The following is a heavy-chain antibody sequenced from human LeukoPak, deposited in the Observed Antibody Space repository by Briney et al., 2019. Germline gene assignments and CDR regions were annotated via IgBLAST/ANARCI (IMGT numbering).Heavy chain of an antibody. D-gene: IGHD4-17*01. J-gene: IGHJ4*02. CDR3: ARAHYDGDYQYYFDY. CDR2: IYYSGDT. V-gene: IGHV4-38-2*01. Sequence: PSETLSLTCDVSRYSISSNCYWAWIRQPPGKGLEWLGSIYYSGDTYYNPSLKSRVTCSVDTSKNQFSLKLNSVTAADTAAYYCARAHYDGDYQYYFDYWGQGIPVTVSS. CDR1: RYSISSNCY.